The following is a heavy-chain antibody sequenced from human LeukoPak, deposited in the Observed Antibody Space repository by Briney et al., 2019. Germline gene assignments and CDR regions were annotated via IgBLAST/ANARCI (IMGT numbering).Heavy chain of an antibody. CDR1: GFTFSSYW. D-gene: IGHD4-11*01. J-gene: IGHJ6*03. CDR2: INSDGSST. CDR3: ARYSNYYYYYYMDV. V-gene: IGHV3-74*01. Sequence: GGSLRLSCAASGFTFSSYWMHWVRQAPGKGLVWVSRINSDGSSTSYADSVKSRFTISRDNAKNTLYQQMNSLRAEDTAVYYCARYSNYYYYYYMDVWGKGTTVTVSS.